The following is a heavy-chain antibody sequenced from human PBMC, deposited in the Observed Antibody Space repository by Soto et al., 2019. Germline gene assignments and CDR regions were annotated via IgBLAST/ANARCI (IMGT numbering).Heavy chain of an antibody. V-gene: IGHV4-31*03. Sequence: PSETLSLTCTVSGGSISSGGYYWSWIRQHQGKGLEWIGYIYYSGSTYYNPSLKSRVTISVDTSKNQFSLKLSSVTAADTAVYYCARIPKYYDSSGYSSYYFDYWGQGTLVTVSS. CDR3: ARIPKYYDSSGYSSYYFDY. D-gene: IGHD3-22*01. CDR1: GGSISSGGYY. CDR2: IYYSGST. J-gene: IGHJ4*02.